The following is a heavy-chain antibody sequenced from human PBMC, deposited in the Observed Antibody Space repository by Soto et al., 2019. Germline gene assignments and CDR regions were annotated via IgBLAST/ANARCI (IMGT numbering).Heavy chain of an antibody. D-gene: IGHD3-10*01. Sequence: QVQLVESGGGVVQPGRSLRLSCAASGFTFQNYSMHWVRQAPGKGLEWVAVTSYDGGKNFYADSVKGRFTISRDNSKNTRYLQMNILRAEDTATYFCARVESSGASKYFIDYWCQGILVSVSS. CDR2: TSYDGGKN. V-gene: IGHV3-30*03. J-gene: IGHJ4*02. CDR3: ARVESSGASKYFIDY. CDR1: GFTFQNYS.